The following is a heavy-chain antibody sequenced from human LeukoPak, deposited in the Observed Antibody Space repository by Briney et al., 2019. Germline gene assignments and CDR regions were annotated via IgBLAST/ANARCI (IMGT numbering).Heavy chain of an antibody. CDR2: ISYDGSNK. CDR3: AKDSGYTYGLSPYYFDC. V-gene: IGHV3-30-3*01. Sequence: GGSLRLSCAASGFTFSSYAMHWVRQAPGKGLEWVAVISYDGSNKYYADSVKGRFTISRDNSKNTLYLQMNSLRAEDTAVYYCAKDSGYTYGLSPYYFDCWGQGTLVTVSA. D-gene: IGHD5-18*01. CDR1: GFTFSSYA. J-gene: IGHJ4*02.